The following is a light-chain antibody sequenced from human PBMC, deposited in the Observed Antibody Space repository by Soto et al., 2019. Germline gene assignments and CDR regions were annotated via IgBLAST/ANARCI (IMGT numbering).Light chain of an antibody. CDR1: SSDVGGYNY. Sequence: QPVLTQPASVSGSPGQSITISCTGTSSDVGGYNYVSWYQQHPGKAPKLMIYEVSNRPSGVSNRFSGSKSVDTASLTISGLQAEDEADYYCSSYTTSSSLVFGGGTKVTVL. CDR2: EVS. J-gene: IGLJ2*01. CDR3: SSYTTSSSLV. V-gene: IGLV2-14*01.